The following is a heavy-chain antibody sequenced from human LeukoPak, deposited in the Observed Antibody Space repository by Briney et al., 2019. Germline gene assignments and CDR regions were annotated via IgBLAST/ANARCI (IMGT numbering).Heavy chain of an antibody. Sequence: SVKVSRKASGGTFSSYAISWVRQAPGQGLEWMGGIIPIFGTANYAQKFQGRVTITADESTSTAYMELSSLRSEDTAVYYCARSSGGWPYWYSIFGAGAPLFTVSS. V-gene: IGHV1-69*13. CDR3: ARSSGGWPYWYSIF. D-gene: IGHD6-19*01. CDR2: IIPIFGTA. J-gene: IGHJ2*01. CDR1: GGTFSSYA.